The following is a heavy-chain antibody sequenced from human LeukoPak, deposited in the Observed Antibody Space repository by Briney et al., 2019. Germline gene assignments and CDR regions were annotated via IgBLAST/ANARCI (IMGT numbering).Heavy chain of an antibody. CDR2: IYYSGST. J-gene: IGHJ6*02. Sequence: KPSETLSLTCTVSGGSISSSSYSWGWIRQPPGKGLEWIGSIYYSGSTYYNPSLKSRVTISVDTSKNQFSLKLSSVTAADTAVYYCAGQGVVVPAAIRPRSYYYYGMDVWGQGTTVTVSS. CDR1: GGSISSSSYS. D-gene: IGHD2-2*02. V-gene: IGHV4-39*01. CDR3: AGQGVVVPAAIRPRSYYYYGMDV.